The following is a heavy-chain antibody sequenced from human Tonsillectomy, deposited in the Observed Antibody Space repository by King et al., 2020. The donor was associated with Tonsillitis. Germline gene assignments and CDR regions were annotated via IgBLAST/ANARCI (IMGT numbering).Heavy chain of an antibody. CDR2: INPSGTGT. Sequence: QLVQSGAEVKEPGASLKVSCKASGYSFTNYYMHWVRQAPGQRLEWMGLINPSGTGTGYAQNFQGRITMTRDMSTGTDYMELSSLRSDDTAVYYFAIEGGSFRHFVLWGRGTLVTVSS. J-gene: IGHJ2*01. D-gene: IGHD6-25*01. CDR3: AIEGGSFRHFVL. CDR1: GYSFTNYY. V-gene: IGHV1-46*01.